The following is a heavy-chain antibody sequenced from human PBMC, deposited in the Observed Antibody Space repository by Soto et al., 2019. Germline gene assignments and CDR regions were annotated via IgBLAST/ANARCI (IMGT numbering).Heavy chain of an antibody. CDR3: ARTVKVVVPAVNWFDP. CDR1: GFSLSTSGVG. V-gene: IGHV2-5*02. Sequence: QITLKESGPTLVKPTQTLTLTCTFSGFSLSTSGVGVGWIRQPPGKALEWLALIYWDDDKRYSPSLKSRLTITQATDKNXVVLTMTNMDPVDTATYYCARTVKVVVPAVNWFDPWGQGTLVTVSS. CDR2: IYWDDDK. D-gene: IGHD2-2*01. J-gene: IGHJ5*02.